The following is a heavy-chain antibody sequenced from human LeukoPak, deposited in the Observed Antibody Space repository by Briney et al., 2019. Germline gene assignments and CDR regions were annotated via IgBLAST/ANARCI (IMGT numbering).Heavy chain of an antibody. D-gene: IGHD2-15*01. Sequence: ASVTVSFKASGYTFTVYYMHWVRQAPAQGHEWMGWIDTNSGGTNYAQKFQGRVIITRDTSISTAYMVLNRLRSDDTAVYYCARDAGYCSGGSCYPTFVYWGQGTLVTVSS. V-gene: IGHV1-2*02. J-gene: IGHJ4*02. CDR3: ARDAGYCSGGSCYPTFVY. CDR1: GYTFTVYY. CDR2: IDTNSGGT.